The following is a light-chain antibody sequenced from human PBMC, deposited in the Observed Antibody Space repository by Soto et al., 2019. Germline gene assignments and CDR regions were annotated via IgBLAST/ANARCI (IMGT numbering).Light chain of an antibody. CDR1: ETVTGKY. J-gene: IGKJ1*01. V-gene: IGKV3-20*01. CDR2: AAS. CDR3: QQYSSPPQR. Sequence: ELVLTQSPGTLSLSPGDRATLSCRASETVTGKYLAWYQQKAGQAPSLLIFAASNRATGIPDRFSGSGSGTDFTLTISRLEPEDFAVYFCQQYSSPPQRFGQGTKVEIK.